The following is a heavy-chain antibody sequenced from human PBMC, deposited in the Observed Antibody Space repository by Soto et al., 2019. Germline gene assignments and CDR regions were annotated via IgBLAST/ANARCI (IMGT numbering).Heavy chain of an antibody. D-gene: IGHD3-10*01. V-gene: IGHV1-69*06. J-gene: IGHJ4*02. Sequence: QVQLVQSGAELKMPGSSVQVSCKTSGSIFITYGFSWVRQAPGQGLEWMGGIIPFLGKTNHAQKFQGRVTFTADKATSTVYMELTNLTFEDTAVYYCARETAHRGASGRPLLPENFDSWGQGTLVTVSS. CDR3: ARETAHRGASGRPLLPENFDS. CDR1: GSIFITYG. CDR2: IIPFLGKT.